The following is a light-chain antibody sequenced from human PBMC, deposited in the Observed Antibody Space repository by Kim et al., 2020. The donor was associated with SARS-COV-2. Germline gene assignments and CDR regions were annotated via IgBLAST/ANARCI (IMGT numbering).Light chain of an antibody. CDR2: AAS. J-gene: IGKJ2*01. V-gene: IGKV1-39*01. CDR3: QQSYRIART. Sequence: SASVRDRVTITCRARQSISSYLNWYQEKPRKAPKVLIYAASSLQRGVPSRFSGSGSGTEFTPTISSLQPEDFATYYCQQSYRIARTFGQGNEREI. CDR1: QSISSY.